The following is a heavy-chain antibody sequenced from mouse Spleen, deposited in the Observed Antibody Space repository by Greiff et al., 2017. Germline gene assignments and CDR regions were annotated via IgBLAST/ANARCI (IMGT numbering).Heavy chain of an antibody. V-gene: IGHV5-17*01. J-gene: IGHJ3*01. Sequence: DVMLVESGGGLVKPGGSLKLSCAASGFTFSDYGMHWVRQAPEKGLEWVAYISSGSSTIYYADTVKGRFTISRDNAKNTLFLQMTSLRSEDTAMYYCARLGKGSWFAYWGQGTLVTVSA. D-gene: IGHD4-1*01. CDR3: ARLGKGSWFAY. CDR1: GFTFSDYG. CDR2: ISSGSSTI.